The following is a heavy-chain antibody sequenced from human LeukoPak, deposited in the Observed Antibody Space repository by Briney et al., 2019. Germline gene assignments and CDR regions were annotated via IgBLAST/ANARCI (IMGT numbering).Heavy chain of an antibody. J-gene: IGHJ3*02. Sequence: GGSLGLSCAASGFTFSDYPMHWVRQAPGKGLEYVSAITTNGGTTYYATSVKGRFIISRDNSKNTLYLQMGSLRVEDMGVYYCARLSPIVVAPGALDIWGQGTMVTVSS. V-gene: IGHV3-64*01. CDR3: ARLSPIVVAPGALDI. CDR2: ITTNGGTT. D-gene: IGHD2-15*01. CDR1: GFTFSDYP.